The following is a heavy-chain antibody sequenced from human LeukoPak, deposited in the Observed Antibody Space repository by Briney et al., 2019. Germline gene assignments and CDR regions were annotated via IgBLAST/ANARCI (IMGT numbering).Heavy chain of an antibody. CDR1: GGSISSGGYY. J-gene: IGHJ4*02. CDR3: ARDNYGSGSYFDY. D-gene: IGHD3-10*01. V-gene: IGHV4-31*03. Sequence: SQTLSLTCTVSGGSISSGGYYWGWIRQHPGKGLEWIGYIYYSGSTYYNPSLKSRVTISVDTSKNQFSLKLSSVTGADTAVYYCARDNYGSGSYFDYWGQGTLVTVSS. CDR2: IYYSGST.